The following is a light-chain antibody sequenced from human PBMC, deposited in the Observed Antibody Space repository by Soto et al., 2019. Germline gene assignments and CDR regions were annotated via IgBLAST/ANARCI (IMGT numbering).Light chain of an antibody. CDR2: DAS. J-gene: IGKJ1*01. CDR1: HDVNYW. V-gene: IGKV1-5*01. CDR3: QQYDSFPWT. Sequence: DIQLTQSPSTLSASVGDRVTITCRASHDVNYWLAWYQQKPGNAPKLLIYDASRLESGVPSRFSGSGSGTEFTLTISSLQSDDFASYFCQQYDSFPWTFGQGTKVEVK.